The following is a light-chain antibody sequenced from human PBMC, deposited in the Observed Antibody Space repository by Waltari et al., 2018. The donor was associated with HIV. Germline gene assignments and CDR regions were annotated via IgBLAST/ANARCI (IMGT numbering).Light chain of an antibody. V-gene: IGKV1-27*01. Sequence: DIQMTQSPSSLSASVGDRVTITCRASQGIKNYLAWYQQKPGKVPKLVIFAASTLHSGVPSRFSGSGSGTNFTLTITSLQPEDVATYYCQKYIRAPRTFGPGTKVEI. CDR3: QKYIRAPRT. J-gene: IGKJ1*01. CDR1: QGIKNY. CDR2: AAS.